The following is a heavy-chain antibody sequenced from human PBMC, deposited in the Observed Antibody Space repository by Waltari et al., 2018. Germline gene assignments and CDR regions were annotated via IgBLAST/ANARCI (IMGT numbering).Heavy chain of an antibody. CDR3: AGLAVAGPGGY. V-gene: IGHV1-2*02. Sequence: QVQLVQSGAEVKKPGASVKVSCKASGYTFTGYHLHWVRQAPGQGLEWMGWINPTNGGTNYAQKLHGRVTMTRDTSISTAYIDVTSLTSDDTAVYYCAGLAVAGPGGYWGQGTLVTVSS. CDR2: INPTNGGT. D-gene: IGHD6-13*01. J-gene: IGHJ4*02. CDR1: GYTFTGYH.